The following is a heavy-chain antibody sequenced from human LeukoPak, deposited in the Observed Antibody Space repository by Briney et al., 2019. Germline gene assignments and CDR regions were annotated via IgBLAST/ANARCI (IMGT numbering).Heavy chain of an antibody. J-gene: IGHJ4*02. CDR1: GYSFTSYW. CDR3: ARRNYYDRSGYFDY. Sequence: GESLKISCQATGYSFTSYWIGWVRQMPGKGLEWMGIIHPADSDTRYSPSLQGQVTISADKSISTAYLQWSSLKASDTAKYYCARRNYYDRSGYFDYWGQGTLVTVSS. D-gene: IGHD3-22*01. CDR2: IHPADSDT. V-gene: IGHV5-51*01.